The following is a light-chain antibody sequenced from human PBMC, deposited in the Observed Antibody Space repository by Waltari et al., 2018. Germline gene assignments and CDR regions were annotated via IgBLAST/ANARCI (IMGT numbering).Light chain of an antibody. CDR2: DVS. V-gene: IGLV2-11*01. Sequence: QSALTQPRPVSGSPGQSVPIPCTGTSSDVGGYHYVSWYQQYPGKAPKLMIYDVSKRPSGVPDRFSGSKSGNTASLTISGLQAEDEADYYCCSHAGTYVVFGGGTKLTVL. CDR1: SSDVGGYHY. CDR3: CSHAGTYVV. J-gene: IGLJ2*01.